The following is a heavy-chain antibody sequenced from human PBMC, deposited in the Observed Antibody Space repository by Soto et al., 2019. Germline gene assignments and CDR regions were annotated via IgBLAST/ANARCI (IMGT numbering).Heavy chain of an antibody. Sequence: GSLRLSCAASGFTVSSNYMSWVRQAPGKGLEWVSVIYSGGSTYYADSVKGRFTISRDNSKNTLYLQMNSLRAEDTAVYYCVRSDGTSYYYYYGMDVWGQGTTVTVSS. V-gene: IGHV3-53*01. CDR2: IYSGGST. J-gene: IGHJ6*02. CDR1: GFTVSSNY. CDR3: VRSDGTSYYYYYGMDV. D-gene: IGHD2-2*01.